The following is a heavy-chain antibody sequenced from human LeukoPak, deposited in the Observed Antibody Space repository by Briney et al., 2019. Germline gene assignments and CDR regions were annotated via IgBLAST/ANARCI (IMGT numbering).Heavy chain of an antibody. CDR3: AKDPPVDY. CDR1: GFTFSSYL. CDR2: IKQDGSEK. J-gene: IGHJ4*02. V-gene: IGHV3-7*04. Sequence: GSLRLSCEASGFTFSSYLMSWVRQAPGKGLEWVGNIKQDGSEKYYVDSVKGRFTISRDNAKNSLYAQMNSLRAEDTAVYSCAKDPPVDYWGQGTLVTVSS.